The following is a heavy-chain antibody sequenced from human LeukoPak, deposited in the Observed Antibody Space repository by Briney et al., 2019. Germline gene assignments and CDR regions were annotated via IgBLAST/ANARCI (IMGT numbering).Heavy chain of an antibody. Sequence: GASVKVSCKASGYTFTSYGISWVRQAPGQGLEWMGWISAYNGNTNYTQKIQGRVTMTTDTSTSTAYMALRSLISDDTAVYYCARVPGNYGNYVTYNWFDPWGQGTLVPVSS. CDR3: ARVPGNYGNYVTYNWFDP. CDR2: ISAYNGNT. V-gene: IGHV1-18*01. CDR1: GYTFTSYG. J-gene: IGHJ5*02. D-gene: IGHD4-11*01.